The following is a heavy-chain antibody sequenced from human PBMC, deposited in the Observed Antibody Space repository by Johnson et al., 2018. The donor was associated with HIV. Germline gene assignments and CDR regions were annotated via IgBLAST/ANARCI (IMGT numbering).Heavy chain of an antibody. J-gene: IGHJ3*02. V-gene: IGHV3-9*01. D-gene: IGHD1-26*01. CDR3: ATSHGSHGAFDI. CDR1: GFTFDDYA. CDR2: ISWNSGSI. Sequence: VQLVESGGGLVQPGRSLRLSCAASGFTFDDYAMHWVRQAPGKGLEWVSGISWNSGSIAYADSVKGRFTISRDNAKNSLYVQMNSLRAEDTAVYYCATSHGSHGAFDIWGQGTMVTVSS.